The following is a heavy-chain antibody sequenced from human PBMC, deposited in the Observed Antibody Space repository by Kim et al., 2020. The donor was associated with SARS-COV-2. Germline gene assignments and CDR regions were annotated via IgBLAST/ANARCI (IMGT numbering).Heavy chain of an antibody. CDR2: IYSGGST. D-gene: IGHD3-22*01. CDR1: GFTVSSNY. J-gene: IGHJ3*02. Sequence: GGSLRLSCAASGFTVSSNYMSWVRQAPGKGLEWVSVIYSGGSTYYADSVKGRFTISRDNSKNTLYLQMNSLRAEDTAVYYCAARGGEGSSGYYYRPGDPGADAFDIWGQGTMVTVSS. CDR3: AARGGEGSSGYYYRPGDPGADAFDI. V-gene: IGHV3-53*01.